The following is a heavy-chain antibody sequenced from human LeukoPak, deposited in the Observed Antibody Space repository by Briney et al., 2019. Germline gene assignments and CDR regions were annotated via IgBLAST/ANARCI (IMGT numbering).Heavy chain of an antibody. Sequence: GSSVTLSCTASASTFTSYDNNWGRHANGQGLEWMGWTNLNSGKTGAAQKFQGRVTITTNTTISTAYMELSSLRSEDAAVYYCAGDGGGDYEQNWFDPWGQETLVAVSS. CDR2: TNLNSGKT. CDR3: AGDGGGDYEQNWFDP. CDR1: ASTFTSYD. V-gene: IGHV1-8*01. J-gene: IGHJ5*02. D-gene: IGHD2-21*02.